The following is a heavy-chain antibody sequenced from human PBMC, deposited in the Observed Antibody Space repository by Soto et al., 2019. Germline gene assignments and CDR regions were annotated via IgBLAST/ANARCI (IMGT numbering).Heavy chain of an antibody. CDR3: ARFRGDGYYNF. CDR2: IYYSGST. J-gene: IGHJ4*02. D-gene: IGHD3-9*01. Sequence: IRQPPGKGLEWIGYIYYSGSTNYNPSLKSRATISVDTSKNQFSLKLSSVTAADTAVYYCARFRGDGYYNFWGQGTLVTVSS. V-gene: IGHV4-59*01.